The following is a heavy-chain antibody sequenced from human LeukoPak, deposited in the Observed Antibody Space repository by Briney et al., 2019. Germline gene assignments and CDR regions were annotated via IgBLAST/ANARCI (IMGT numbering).Heavy chain of an antibody. CDR2: MNPNSGNT. V-gene: IGHV1-8*02. CDR3: ARVWCSSTNCFTGWFDP. CDR1: GYTFTSYG. D-gene: IGHD2-2*01. J-gene: IGHJ5*02. Sequence: ASVKVSCKASGYTFTSYGINWVRQATGQGLEWMGWMNPNSGNTGYAQKFQGRVTMTRNTSISTAYMELSSLRSEDTAVYYCARVWCSSTNCFTGWFDPWGQGTLVTVSS.